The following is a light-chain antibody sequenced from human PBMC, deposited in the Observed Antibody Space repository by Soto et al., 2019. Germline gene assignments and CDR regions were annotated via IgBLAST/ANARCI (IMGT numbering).Light chain of an antibody. CDR3: QQYNNWPLT. Sequence: EIVMTQSPATLSVSLGERATLSCRASQSVSGNLAWFQQRPGQARRLLIYGSSTRATGIPARFSGSKSGTEFTLTISSMQSEDFAVYYGQQYNNWPLTFGGGTKVEI. J-gene: IGKJ4*01. CDR2: GSS. V-gene: IGKV3-15*01. CDR1: QSVSGN.